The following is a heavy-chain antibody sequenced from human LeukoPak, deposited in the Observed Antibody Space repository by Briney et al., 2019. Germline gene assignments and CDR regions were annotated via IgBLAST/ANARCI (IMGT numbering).Heavy chain of an antibody. J-gene: IGHJ4*02. Sequence: LPGGSLRLSCAASGFTFSSYGMHWVRQAPGKGLEWVAVISYDGSNKYYADSVKGRFTISRDNSKNTLYLQMNSLRAEDTAVYYCAKTAHGSGSYYLDYWGQGTLVTVSS. V-gene: IGHV3-30*18. D-gene: IGHD3-10*01. CDR2: ISYDGSNK. CDR3: AKTAHGSGSYYLDY. CDR1: GFTFSSYG.